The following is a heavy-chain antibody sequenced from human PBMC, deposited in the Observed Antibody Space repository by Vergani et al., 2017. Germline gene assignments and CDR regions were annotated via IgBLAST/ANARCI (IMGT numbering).Heavy chain of an antibody. CDR2: IYPGDSDT. CDR3: ARNYYGSGSYYNVYAFDI. CDR1: GYSFTSYW. J-gene: IGHJ3*02. V-gene: IGHV5-51*01. Sequence: EVQLVQSGAEVKKPGESLKISCKGSGYSFTSYWIGWVRQMPGKGLEWMGIIYPGDSDTRYSPSFQGQVTISADKSISTAYLQWSSLKASDTAMYYCARNYYGSGSYYNVYAFDIWGQGTMVTVSS. D-gene: IGHD3-10*01.